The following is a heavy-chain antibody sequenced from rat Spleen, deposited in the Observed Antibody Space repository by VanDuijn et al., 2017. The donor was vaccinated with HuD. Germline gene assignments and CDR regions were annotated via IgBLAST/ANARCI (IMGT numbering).Heavy chain of an antibody. V-gene: IGHV5-22*01. CDR2: ISYEGSST. CDR1: GFTFSDYY. CDR3: STPKFITIAATFDY. Sequence: EVQLVESGGGLVQPGRSLKLSCAASGFTFSDYYMAWVRQAPKKGLEWVASISYEGSSTYYGDSVKGRFTISRDNAKTTLYLQMDSLRSEDTATYYCSTPKFITIAATFDYWGQGVMVTVSS. J-gene: IGHJ2*01. D-gene: IGHD1-2*01.